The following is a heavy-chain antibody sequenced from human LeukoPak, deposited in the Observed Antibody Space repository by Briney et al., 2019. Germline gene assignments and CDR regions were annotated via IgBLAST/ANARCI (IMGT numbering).Heavy chain of an antibody. J-gene: IGHJ4*02. Sequence: ASVKVSCKASGYTFTSYGISWVRQAPGQGLEWMGWISAYNGNTNYAQKLQGRVTMTTDTSTSTAYMELRSLRSDDTAVYYCARDLHYYGSGSYGPYYFDYWGQGTLVTVSS. CDR2: ISAYNGNT. D-gene: IGHD3-10*01. CDR1: GYTFTSYG. V-gene: IGHV1-18*01. CDR3: ARDLHYYGSGSYGPYYFDY.